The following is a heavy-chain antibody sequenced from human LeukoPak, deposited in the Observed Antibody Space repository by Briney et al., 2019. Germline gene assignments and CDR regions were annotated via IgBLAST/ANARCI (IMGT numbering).Heavy chain of an antibody. CDR2: ISGSGGST. V-gene: IGHV3-23*01. J-gene: IGHJ4*02. CDR3: TTDPALIVGATLTFDY. CDR1: GFTFSSYA. D-gene: IGHD1-26*01. Sequence: PGGSLRLSCAASGFTFSSYAVSWVRQAPGKGLEWVSAISGSGGSTYYADSVKGRFTISRDNSKNTLYLQMNSLKTEDTAVYYCTTDPALIVGATLTFDYWGQGTLVTVSS.